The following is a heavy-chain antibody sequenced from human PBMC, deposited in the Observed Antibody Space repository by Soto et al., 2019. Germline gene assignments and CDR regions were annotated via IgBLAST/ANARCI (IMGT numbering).Heavy chain of an antibody. CDR2: IKADGSET. D-gene: IGHD3-9*01. J-gene: IGHJ4*02. CDR3: ASQAPGYRGFYFDY. V-gene: IGHV3-7*01. CDR1: GFSFSTYW. Sequence: EVQLVESGGGLVQPGGSLRLSCAASGFSFSTYWMSWVRQVPGTGLEWVANIKADGSETYYVDSVRGRFTISRDNAKTSLYLQMNSLRAEDTAVYYCASQAPGYRGFYFDYWGQGTLVTVSS.